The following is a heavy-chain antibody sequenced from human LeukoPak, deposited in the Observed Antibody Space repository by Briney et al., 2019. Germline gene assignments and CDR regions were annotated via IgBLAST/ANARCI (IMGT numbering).Heavy chain of an antibody. V-gene: IGHV3-30*18. J-gene: IGHJ4*02. CDR3: AKSIPTIAVAVSPRQ. CDR1: GFTFSSYG. CDR2: ISYDGSNK. Sequence: GGSLRLSCAASGFTFSSYGMHWVRQAPGKGLEWVAVISYDGSNKYYADSVKGRFTISRDNSKNTLYLQMNSLRVEDTAVYYCAKSIPTIAVAVSPRQWGQGTLVTVSS. D-gene: IGHD6-19*01.